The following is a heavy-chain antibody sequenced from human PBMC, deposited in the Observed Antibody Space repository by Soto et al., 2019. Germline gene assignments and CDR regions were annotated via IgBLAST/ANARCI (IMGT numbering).Heavy chain of an antibody. CDR1: GFTFSRFE. Sequence: GGSLRLSCAASGFTFSRFELHWVRQAPGKGLEWISYISSSGSTAYYASSVEGRFTISRDNANNSVYLQMDSLRAEDTALYYCTSAAWFPYLSFYWGQGALVTVSS. CDR3: TSAAWFPYLSFY. V-gene: IGHV3-48*03. D-gene: IGHD3-10*01. CDR2: ISSSGSTA. J-gene: IGHJ4*02.